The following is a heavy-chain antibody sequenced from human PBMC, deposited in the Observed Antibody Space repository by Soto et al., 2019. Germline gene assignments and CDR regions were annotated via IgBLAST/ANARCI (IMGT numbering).Heavy chain of an antibody. CDR1: GGSICSSSYY. CDR2: IYYSGST. D-gene: IGHD3-10*01. V-gene: IGHV4-39*01. CDR3: AKGGSGSYSNAFDI. Sequence: SETLSLTCTVSGGSICSSSYYWGCIRQPPGKGLEWIGSIYYSGSTYYNPSLKSRVTISVDTSKNQFSLKLSSVTAADTAVYYCAKGGSGSYSNAFDIWGQGTMVT. J-gene: IGHJ3*02.